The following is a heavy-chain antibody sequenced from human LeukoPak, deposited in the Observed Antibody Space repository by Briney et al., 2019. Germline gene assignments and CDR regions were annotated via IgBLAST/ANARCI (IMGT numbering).Heavy chain of an antibody. D-gene: IGHD3-9*01. Sequence: GGSLRLSCAASGFTFSSYTMKWVRQAPGKGLEWVSSISSRSSYIYYADSVKGRFTISRDNAKNSLYLQMNSLRAEDTAVYYCARDSRYYGILTVKYYFDYWGQGTLVTVSS. J-gene: IGHJ4*02. CDR3: ARDSRYYGILTVKYYFDY. V-gene: IGHV3-21*04. CDR1: GFTFSSYT. CDR2: ISSRSSYI.